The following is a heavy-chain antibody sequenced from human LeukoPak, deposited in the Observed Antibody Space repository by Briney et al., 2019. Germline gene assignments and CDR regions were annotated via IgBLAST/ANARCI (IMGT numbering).Heavy chain of an antibody. CDR1: GHTFSNYG. CDR3: VRDVVVVAATAPAKRDY. CDR2: ISAHNGDI. D-gene: IGHD2-15*01. Sequence: GASVKVSCKASGHTFSNYGFSWVRQAPGQGLEWMGWISAHNGDINYAQKLQGRVTMTTDTSTNTAYMELRSLRSDDTAVYYCVRDVVVVAATAPAKRDYWGQGTLVTVSS. V-gene: IGHV1-18*01. J-gene: IGHJ4*02.